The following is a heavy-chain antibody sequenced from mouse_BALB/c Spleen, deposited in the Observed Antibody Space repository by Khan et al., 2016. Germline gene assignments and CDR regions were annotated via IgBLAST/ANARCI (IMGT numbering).Heavy chain of an antibody. CDR1: GYTFSSYW. Sequence: QVQLQQSGAELMKPGASVKISCKATGYTFSSYWIEWVKERPGHGLERIGEILPGSGSTNYHEKLKGKATFTAETSYNNAYMQISSLTSEDSAVFYCARGAYWGQGTLVTVSA. V-gene: IGHV1-9*01. J-gene: IGHJ3*01. CDR2: ILPGSGST. CDR3: ARGAY.